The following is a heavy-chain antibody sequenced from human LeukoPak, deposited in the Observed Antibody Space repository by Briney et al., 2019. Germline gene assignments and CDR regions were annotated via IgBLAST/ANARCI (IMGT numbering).Heavy chain of an antibody. CDR1: GFTFSNYA. J-gene: IGHJ4*02. V-gene: IGHV3-23*01. Sequence: GGSLRLSCAASGFTFSNYAMSWVRQAPGKGLEWVSSLSGSEHDTRYADSARGRFTISRDNSENLLFLQMTGLRAEDTAIYYCSKDLERHTIGYFDCWGQGILVTVSS. CDR2: LSGSEHDT. CDR3: SKDLERHTIGYFDC. D-gene: IGHD1-1*01.